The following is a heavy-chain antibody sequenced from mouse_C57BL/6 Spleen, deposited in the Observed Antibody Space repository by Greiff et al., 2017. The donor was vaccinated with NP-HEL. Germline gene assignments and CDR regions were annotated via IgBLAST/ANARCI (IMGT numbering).Heavy chain of an antibody. CDR1: GYTFTSYW. D-gene: IGHD2-4*01. CDR2: INPSSGYT. CDR3: ARRRDDYGWYFDV. V-gene: IGHV1-7*01. J-gene: IGHJ1*03. Sequence: VQLQQSGAELAKPGASVKLSCKASGYTFTSYWMHWVKQRPGQGLEWIGYINPSSGYTKYNQKFKDKATLTADKSSSTAYMQLSSLTYEDSAVYYCARRRDDYGWYFDVWGTGTTVTVSS.